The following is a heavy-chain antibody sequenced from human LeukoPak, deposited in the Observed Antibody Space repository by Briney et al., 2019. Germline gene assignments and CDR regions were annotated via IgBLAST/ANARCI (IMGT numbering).Heavy chain of an antibody. CDR1: GSTFTSYG. CDR3: AREYSSSWAPRPDY. CDR2: ISAYNGNT. J-gene: IGHJ4*02. V-gene: IGHV1-18*01. D-gene: IGHD6-13*01. Sequence: GASVKVSCKASGSTFTSYGISWVRQAPGQGLEWMGWISAYNGNTNYAQKLQGRVTMTTDTSTSTAYMELRSLRSDDTAVYYCAREYSSSWAPRPDYWGQGTLVTVSS.